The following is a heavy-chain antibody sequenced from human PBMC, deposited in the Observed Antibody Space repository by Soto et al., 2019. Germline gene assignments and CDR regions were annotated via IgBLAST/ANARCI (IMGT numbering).Heavy chain of an antibody. D-gene: IGHD4-17*01. J-gene: IGHJ4*02. CDR1: GFTFSNYW. Sequence: GGSLRLSCAPSGFTFSNYWMIWVRQAPGQGLEWVAGIKQDGSVKHYVDSVKGRFTISRDNAEKSLHLQMNSLRAEDTAVYYCAKLRGDYTVFDYWGQGARVTVSS. CDR2: IKQDGSVK. CDR3: AKLRGDYTVFDY. V-gene: IGHV3-7*03.